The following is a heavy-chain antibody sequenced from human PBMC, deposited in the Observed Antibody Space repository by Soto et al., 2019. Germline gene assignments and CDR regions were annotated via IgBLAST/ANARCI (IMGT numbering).Heavy chain of an antibody. CDR3: ARDWGSIPAAGWP. V-gene: IGHV1-18*01. D-gene: IGHD6-13*01. CDR2: ISASNGNT. J-gene: IGHJ5*02. CDR1: GYTFSRYG. Sequence: QVQLVQSGAEVKKPGASVKVSCKASGYTFSRYGISWVRQAPGQGFEWMGWISASNGNTNHAQKFQGRVTMTTDTSTTTAYMELRSLRSDDTAMYYCARDWGSIPAAGWPWGQGTLVTVSS.